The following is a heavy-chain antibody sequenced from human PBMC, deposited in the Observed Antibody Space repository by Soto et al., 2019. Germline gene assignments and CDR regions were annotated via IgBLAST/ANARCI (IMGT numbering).Heavy chain of an antibody. CDR3: ARSSRYQYDSSEGNFDY. V-gene: IGHV4-4*02. Sequence: QVQLQESGPGLVKPSGTLSLTCAVSGVSISSNNWWSWVRQPPGKGLECIGEMYHTGSTNYNPSLKSRVTISVDKSKNPFSLELNSVTAADTAVYYCARSSRYQYDSSEGNFDYWGQGTLVTVSS. D-gene: IGHD3-22*01. J-gene: IGHJ4*02. CDR2: MYHTGST. CDR1: GVSISSNNW.